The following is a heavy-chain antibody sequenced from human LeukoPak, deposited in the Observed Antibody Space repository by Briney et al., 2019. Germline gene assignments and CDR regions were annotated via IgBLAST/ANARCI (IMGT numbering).Heavy chain of an antibody. CDR3: ARDPQYCTNGVCFNWFDP. CDR2: ISAYNGNT. J-gene: IGHJ5*02. CDR1: GYTFTSYG. V-gene: IGHV1-18*01. D-gene: IGHD2-8*01. Sequence: GASVKVSCKASGYTFTSYGISWVRQAPGQGLEWMGWISAYNGNTNYAQKLQGRVTMTTDTSTSTAYMELRSLRSDDTAVYYCARDPQYCTNGVCFNWFDPWGQETLVTVSS.